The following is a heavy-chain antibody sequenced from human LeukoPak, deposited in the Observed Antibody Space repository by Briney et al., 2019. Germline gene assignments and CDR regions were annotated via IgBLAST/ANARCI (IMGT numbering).Heavy chain of an antibody. CDR3: AKDRRLATTPGYYFDY. D-gene: IGHD5-24*01. V-gene: IGHV3-33*06. CDR1: GFTFSSYG. Sequence: PGGSLRLSCAASGFTFSSYGMHWVRQAPGKGLEWVAVIWYDGSNKYYADSVKGRFTISRDNSKNTLYLQMNSLRAEDTAVYYCAKDRRLATTPGYYFDYWGQGTLVTVSS. J-gene: IGHJ4*02. CDR2: IWYDGSNK.